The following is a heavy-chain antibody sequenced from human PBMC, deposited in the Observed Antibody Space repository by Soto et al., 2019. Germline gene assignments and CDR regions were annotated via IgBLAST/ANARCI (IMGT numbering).Heavy chain of an antibody. J-gene: IGHJ4*02. D-gene: IGHD6-13*01. CDR1: GGSISSGGYY. CDR2: IYYSGST. CDR3: ARSSSSYRYYFDY. V-gene: IGHV4-31*03. Sequence: SETLSLTCTVSGGSISSGGYYWSWIRQHPGKGLEWIGYIYYSGSTYYNPSLKSRVTISVDTSKNQFSLKLSSVTAADTAVYYCARSSSSYRYYFDYWGQGTLVTVSS.